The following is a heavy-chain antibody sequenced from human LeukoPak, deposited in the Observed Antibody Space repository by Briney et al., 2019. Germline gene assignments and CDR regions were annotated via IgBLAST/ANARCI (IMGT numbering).Heavy chain of an antibody. V-gene: IGHV4-4*02. J-gene: IGHJ4*02. CDR2: IYHDGST. CDR3: ARDYYDSSGYFLDY. CDR1: GGSISSNNW. D-gene: IGHD3-22*01. Sequence: SETLSLTCAVSGGSISSNNWWIWVRQSPEKGLEWIGEIYHDGSTNYNPSLKSRVTISMDKSKNQFSLKLSSVTAADTAVYYCARDYYDSSGYFLDYWGQGTLVTVSS.